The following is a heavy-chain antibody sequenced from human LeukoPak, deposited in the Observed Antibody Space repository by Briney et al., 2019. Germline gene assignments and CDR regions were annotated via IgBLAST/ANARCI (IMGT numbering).Heavy chain of an antibody. CDR1: GFTFSSYG. V-gene: IGHV3-30*18. CDR3: AKDQKYYGDYGYFDY. J-gene: IGHJ4*02. CDR2: ISYDGSNK. Sequence: PGGSLRLSCAASGFTFSSYGMHWVRQAPGKGLEWVAVISYDGSNKYYADSVKGRFTISRDNSKNTLYLQMNSLRAEDTAVYYCAKDQKYYGDYGYFDYWGQGTLVTVSS. D-gene: IGHD4-17*01.